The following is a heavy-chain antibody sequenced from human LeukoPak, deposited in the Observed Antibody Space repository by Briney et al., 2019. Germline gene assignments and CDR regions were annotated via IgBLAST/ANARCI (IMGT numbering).Heavy chain of an antibody. CDR1: GFAFSDYY. CDR2: ISGSGGST. J-gene: IGHJ6*02. D-gene: IGHD2-2*01. Sequence: PGGSLRLSCAASGFAFSDYYMSWIRQAPGKGLEWVSAISGSGGSTYYADSVKGRFTISRDTSKNTLYLQMSTLRAEDTAVYYCAKGVGVPYYYGMDVWGQGTTVTVSS. V-gene: IGHV3-23*01. CDR3: AKGVGVPYYYGMDV.